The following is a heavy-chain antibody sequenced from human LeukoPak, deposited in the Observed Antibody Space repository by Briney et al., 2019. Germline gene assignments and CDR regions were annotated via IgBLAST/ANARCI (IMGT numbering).Heavy chain of an antibody. D-gene: IGHD3-10*01. CDR1: GGSISSYY. CDR3: ARGRSGSTL. Sequence: SETLSLTCTVSGGSISSYYWSWIRQPPGKGLEWIGEINHSGSTNYNPSLKSRVTISVDTSKNQFSLKLSSVTAADTAVYYCARGRSGSTLWGQGTLVTVSS. J-gene: IGHJ4*02. CDR2: INHSGST. V-gene: IGHV4-34*01.